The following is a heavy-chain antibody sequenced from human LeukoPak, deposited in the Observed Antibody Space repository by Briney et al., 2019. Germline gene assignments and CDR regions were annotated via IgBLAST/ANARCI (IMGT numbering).Heavy chain of an antibody. J-gene: IGHJ5*02. D-gene: IGHD3-9*01. V-gene: IGHV4-30-2*01. CDR2: KYPTGGA. CDR1: GASASTRGFC. CDR3: ARGRRRYDILTGSFMEPNWFDP. Sequence: SETLSLTCTVSGASASTRGFCLHWIRQPPGKGLEWLGCKYPTGGAYYNPSLKSRVTISVDTSKNQFSLKLSSVTAADTAVYYCARGRRRYDILTGSFMEPNWFDPWGQGTLVTVSS.